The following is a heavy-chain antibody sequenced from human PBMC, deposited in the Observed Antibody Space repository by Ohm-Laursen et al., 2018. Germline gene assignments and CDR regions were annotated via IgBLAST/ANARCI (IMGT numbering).Heavy chain of an antibody. J-gene: IGHJ3*02. CDR1: GFTFSTYE. CDR3: ASGPYYYDSSGYYPDAFDI. CDR2: IGISGSTI. Sequence: SLRLSCAASGFTFSTYEMNWFRQAPGKGLEWVSYIGISGSTIYYADSVKGRFTISRDNAKNSLYLQMNSLRAEDTAVYYCASGPYYYDSSGYYPDAFDIWGQGTMVTVSS. D-gene: IGHD3-22*01. V-gene: IGHV3-48*03.